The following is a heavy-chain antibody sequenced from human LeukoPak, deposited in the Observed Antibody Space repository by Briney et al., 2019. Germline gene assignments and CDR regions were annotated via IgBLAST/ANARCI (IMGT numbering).Heavy chain of an antibody. D-gene: IGHD2-15*01. CDR1: GGSFSGYY. Sequence: PSETLSLTCAVYGGSFSGYYWSWIRQPPGKGLEWIGEINHSGSTNYNPSLKSRVTISVDTSKNQFSLKLISVTAADTAVYYCARIAMVAATQWFDPWGQGTLVTVSS. CDR2: INHSGST. CDR3: ARIAMVAATQWFDP. V-gene: IGHV4-34*01. J-gene: IGHJ5*02.